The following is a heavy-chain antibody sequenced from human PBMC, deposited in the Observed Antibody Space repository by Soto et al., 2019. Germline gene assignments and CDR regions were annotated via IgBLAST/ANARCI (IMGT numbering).Heavy chain of an antibody. CDR2: IYHSGST. CDR3: AREAHRGGFDL. D-gene: IGHD3-16*01. CDR1: GGSISSGGYS. J-gene: IGHJ5*02. V-gene: IGHV4-30-2*01. Sequence: PSETLSLTCAVSGGSISSGGYSWSWIRQPPGKGLEWIGYIYHSGSTNYNPSLKSRVTVSVDTSKNQFSLKLSSVTAEDTAMFYCAREAHRGGFDLWGQGTLVTVSS.